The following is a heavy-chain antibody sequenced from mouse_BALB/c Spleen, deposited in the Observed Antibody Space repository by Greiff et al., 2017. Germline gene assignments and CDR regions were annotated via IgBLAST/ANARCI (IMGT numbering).Heavy chain of an antibody. CDR2: IYPGDGDT. J-gene: IGHJ4*01. CDR3: ARLGGLYAMDY. CDR1: GYAFSSSW. Sequence: QVQLQQSGPELVKPGASVKISCKASGYAFSSSWMNWVKQRPGQGLEWIGRIYPGDGDTNYNGKFKGKATLTADKSSSTAYMQLSSLTSVDSAVYFCARLGGLYAMDYWGQGTSVTVSS. V-gene: IGHV1-82*01.